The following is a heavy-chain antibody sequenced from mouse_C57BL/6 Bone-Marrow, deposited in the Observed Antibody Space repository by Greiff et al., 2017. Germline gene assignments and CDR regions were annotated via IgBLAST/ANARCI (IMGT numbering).Heavy chain of an antibody. CDR2: IYPGSGRT. CDR1: GYTFTSYW. V-gene: IGHV1-55*01. Sequence: VQLQQPGAELVKPGASVKMSCKASGYTFTSYWITWVKQRPGQGLEWIGDIYPGSGRTKYNEKVKSKATLTVDTSSSTAYMQLSSLTSEDTAVYYSTARNYYGSSRAMDYWGKGTTLTVSS. J-gene: IGHJ2*01. D-gene: IGHD1-1*01. CDR3: TARNYYGSSRAMDY.